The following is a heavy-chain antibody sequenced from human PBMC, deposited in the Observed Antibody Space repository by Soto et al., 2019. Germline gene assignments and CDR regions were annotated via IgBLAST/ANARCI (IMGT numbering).Heavy chain of an antibody. CDR2: IWSDGSNK. CDR3: ARDSYPQLLSRYNWFDP. D-gene: IGHD2-2*01. J-gene: IGHJ5*02. Sequence: QVQLVESGGGVVQPGRSLRLSCAASGFTFSDYGMHWVRQAPGKGLEWVALIWSDGSNKYYADSVKGRFTISRDNSKNTLYLQMNSLRAEDTAVYYCARDSYPQLLSRYNWFDPWGQGTLVTVSS. CDR1: GFTFSDYG. V-gene: IGHV3-33*01.